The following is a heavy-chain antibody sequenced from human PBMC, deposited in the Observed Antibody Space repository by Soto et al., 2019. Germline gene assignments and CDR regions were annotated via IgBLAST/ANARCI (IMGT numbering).Heavy chain of an antibody. Sequence: QMQRQESGSGLVKPSQTLSLTCAVSGGSISSGGYCWSWIRQPPGKGLEWIGYIYHSGSTYYNPSLKSRVTISVDRSKNQFSLKLSSVTAADTAVYYCTRDPGLWGRGTLVTVSS. V-gene: IGHV4-30-2*01. J-gene: IGHJ2*01. CDR1: GGSISSGGYC. CDR2: IYHSGST. CDR3: TRDPGL.